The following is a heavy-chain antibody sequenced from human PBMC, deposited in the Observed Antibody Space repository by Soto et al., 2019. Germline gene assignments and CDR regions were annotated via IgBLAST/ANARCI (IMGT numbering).Heavy chain of an antibody. J-gene: IGHJ3*02. CDR3: ARAYSSGWWGRLGAFDI. V-gene: IGHV3-48*03. CDR1: GFTFSSYE. Sequence: EVQLVESGGGLVQPGGSLRLSCAASGFTFSSYEMNWVRQAPGKGLEWGSYISSSGSTIYYADSVKGRFTISRDNAKNSLYLQMNSLRAEDTAVYYCARAYSSGWWGRLGAFDIWGQGTMVTVSS. D-gene: IGHD6-19*01. CDR2: ISSSGSTI.